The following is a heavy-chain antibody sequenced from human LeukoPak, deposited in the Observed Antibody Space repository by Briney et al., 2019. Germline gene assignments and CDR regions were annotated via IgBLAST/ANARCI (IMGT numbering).Heavy chain of an antibody. V-gene: IGHV3-48*03. J-gene: IGHJ3*02. D-gene: IGHD1-26*01. Sequence: GGSLRLSCAASGFTFSSYEMNWVRQAPGKGLEWVSYISSSGSTIYYADSVKGRFTISKDNAKNSLYLQMNSLRAEDTAVYYCASEPSVGATHDAFDIWGQGTMVTVSS. CDR1: GFTFSSYE. CDR3: ASEPSVGATHDAFDI. CDR2: ISSSGSTI.